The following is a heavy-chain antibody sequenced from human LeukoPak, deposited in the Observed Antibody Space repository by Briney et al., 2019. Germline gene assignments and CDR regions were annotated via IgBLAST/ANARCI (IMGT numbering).Heavy chain of an antibody. CDR2: IGTAGDT. V-gene: IGHV3-13*01. CDR3: VRQQTPHGNLDY. CDR1: GFTLSSYA. D-gene: IGHD1-26*01. J-gene: IGHJ4*02. Sequence: PGGSLRLSCATSGFTLSSYAMHWVRQATGKGLEWVSAIGTAGDTYYPGSVKGRFTISRENAKNSLSLQMNSLRAEDTAVYYCVRQQTPHGNLDYWGQGTLVTVSS.